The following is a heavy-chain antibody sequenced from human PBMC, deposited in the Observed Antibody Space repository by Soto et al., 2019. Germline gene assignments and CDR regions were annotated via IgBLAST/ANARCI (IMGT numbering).Heavy chain of an antibody. CDR1: GYTFTSYG. J-gene: IGHJ5*02. CDR3: ARGGIISYPHWFDP. CDR2: ISANNGTA. D-gene: IGHD3-10*01. V-gene: IGHV1-18*01. Sequence: GASVKVSCKASGYTFTSYGISWVRQAPGQGLEWMGGISANNGTANYAQKFQGRVTITTDTSTSIAYMELRSLRSEDTAVYYCARGGIISYPHWFDPWGQGTLVTVSS.